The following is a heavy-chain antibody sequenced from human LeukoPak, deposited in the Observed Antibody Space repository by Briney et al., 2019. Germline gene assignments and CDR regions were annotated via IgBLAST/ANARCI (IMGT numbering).Heavy chain of an antibody. CDR3: AKDRGGYDLDFDH. Sequence: GRSLRLPCAASGFTFSGYGIHWVRQAPGKGLEWVAVIWYDGSNKYYADSVKGRLTISRDNSKDTLYLQMNSLRAEDTAVYYCAKDRGGYDLDFDHWGQGTLVTVSS. D-gene: IGHD5-12*01. J-gene: IGHJ4*02. V-gene: IGHV3-33*06. CDR1: GFTFSGYG. CDR2: IWYDGSNK.